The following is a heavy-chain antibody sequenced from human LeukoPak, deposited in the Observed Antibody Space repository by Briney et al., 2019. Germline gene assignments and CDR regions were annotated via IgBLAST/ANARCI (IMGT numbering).Heavy chain of an antibody. J-gene: IGHJ3*02. CDR2: ISAYNGNT. CDR1: GYTFTSYG. CDR3: AKERSVAGTTGDAFDI. Sequence: ASVKVSCKASGYTFTSYGISWVRQAPGQGLEWMGWISAYNGNTNYAQKLQGRVTMTRDTSISTAYMELSRLRSDDTAVYYCAKERSVAGTTGDAFDIWGQGTMVIVSS. V-gene: IGHV1-18*01. D-gene: IGHD6-19*01.